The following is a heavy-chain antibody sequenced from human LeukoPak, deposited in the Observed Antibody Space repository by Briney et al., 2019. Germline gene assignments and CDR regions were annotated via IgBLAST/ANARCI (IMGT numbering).Heavy chain of an antibody. V-gene: IGHV3-30*03. D-gene: IGHD5-12*01. J-gene: IGHJ5*02. CDR1: GFTFRSYG. CDR2: ISYDGSNK. Sequence: GGSLRLSCAASGFTFRSYGIHWVRQAPGKGLEWVAVISYDGSNKYYADSVKGRFTISRDNSKNMVSLQMNSLRAEDTAVYYCARDADYNGYAQNWLDPWGQGILVTVSS. CDR3: ARDADYNGYAQNWLDP.